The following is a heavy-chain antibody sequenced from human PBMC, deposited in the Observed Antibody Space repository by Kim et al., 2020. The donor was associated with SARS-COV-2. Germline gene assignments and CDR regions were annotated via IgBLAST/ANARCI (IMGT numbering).Heavy chain of an antibody. Sequence: GGSLRLSCAASGFTFSSYAMSWVRQAPGKGLEWVSAISGSGGSTYYADSVKGRFTISRDNSKNTLYLQMNSLRAEDTAVYYCAKWGVRGVIFDLYYFDYWGQGTLVTVSS. D-gene: IGHD3-10*01. CDR1: GFTFSSYA. CDR3: AKWGVRGVIFDLYYFDY. J-gene: IGHJ4*02. CDR2: ISGSGGST. V-gene: IGHV3-23*01.